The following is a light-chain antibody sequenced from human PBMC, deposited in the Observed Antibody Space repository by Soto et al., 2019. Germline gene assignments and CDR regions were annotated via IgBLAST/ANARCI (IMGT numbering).Light chain of an antibody. CDR1: ESVSSSY. CDR2: GAS. Sequence: AWWHSQDIKALSTGKGSIFVCAVSESVSSSYLAWYQQKPGQAPRLLIYGASSRATGIPDRFSGSGSGTDFTLTISRLEPEDFAVYYCQQYGTPPLSFAGGTKVDIK. V-gene: IGKV3-20*01. J-gene: IGKJ4*01. CDR3: QQYGTPPLS.